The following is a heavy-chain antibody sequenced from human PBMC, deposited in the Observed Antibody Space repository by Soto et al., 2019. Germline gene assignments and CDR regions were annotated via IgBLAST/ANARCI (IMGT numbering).Heavy chain of an antibody. CDR1: GSSISSGDYY. CDR3: ARGLSGVSYSGSYSWYFDL. D-gene: IGHD1-26*01. CDR2: IYYSGST. Sequence: QVQLQESGPGLVKPSQTLSLTCTVSGSSISSGDYYWSWIRQPPGKGLEWIGYIYYSGSTYYNPSLKSRVTISVDTSKNQFSLKLSSVTAADTAVYYCARGLSGVSYSGSYSWYFDLWGRGTLVTVSS. V-gene: IGHV4-30-4*01. J-gene: IGHJ2*01.